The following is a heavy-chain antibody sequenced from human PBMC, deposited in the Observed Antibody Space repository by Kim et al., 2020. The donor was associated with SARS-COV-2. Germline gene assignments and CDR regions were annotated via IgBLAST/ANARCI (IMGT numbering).Heavy chain of an antibody. CDR3: ARVVGCSGGSCPGWYFDL. D-gene: IGHD2-15*01. J-gene: IGHJ2*01. Sequence: KSRVTISVDTSKNQFSLKLSSVTAADTAVYYCARVVGCSGGSCPGWYFDLWGRGTLVTVSS. V-gene: IGHV4-59*01.